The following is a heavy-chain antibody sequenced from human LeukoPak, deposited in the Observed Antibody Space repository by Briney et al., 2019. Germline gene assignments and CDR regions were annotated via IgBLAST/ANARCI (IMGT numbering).Heavy chain of an antibody. CDR3: TIPPKEWELLSYFDY. Sequence: SETLSLTCTVSGGSISSYYWSWIRQPAGKGLEWIGRIYTSGSTNYNPSLKSRVTMSVDTSKNQFSLKLSSVTAEDTAVYYCTIPPKEWELLSYFDYRGQGTLVTVSS. D-gene: IGHD1-26*01. CDR1: GGSISSYY. CDR2: IYTSGST. J-gene: IGHJ4*02. V-gene: IGHV4-4*07.